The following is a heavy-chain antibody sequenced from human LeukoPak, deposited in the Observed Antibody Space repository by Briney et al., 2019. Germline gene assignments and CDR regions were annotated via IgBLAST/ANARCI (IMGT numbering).Heavy chain of an antibody. V-gene: IGHV1-18*01. CDR3: ARSEYSSSDDNWFDP. D-gene: IGHD6-6*01. Sequence: ASVKVSCKASGYTFTSYGISWVRQAPGQGLEWMGWISAYNGNTNYAQKLQGRVTMTTDTSTSTAYMELRSLRSDDTAVYYCARSEYSSSDDNWFDPWGQGTLVTVSS. CDR1: GYTFTSYG. CDR2: ISAYNGNT. J-gene: IGHJ5*02.